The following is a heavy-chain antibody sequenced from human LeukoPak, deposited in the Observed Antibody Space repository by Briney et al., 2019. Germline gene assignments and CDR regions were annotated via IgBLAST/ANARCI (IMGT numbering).Heavy chain of an antibody. CDR2: ISGSGGST. V-gene: IGHV3-23*01. Sequence: PGGSLRLSCAASGFTFSSYAMSWVRQAPGKGLEWVSAISGSGGSTYYADSVKGRFTNSRDNSKNTLYLQMNSLRAEHTAVYYCAKVRYIAAAGTDWFDPWGQGTLVTVSS. D-gene: IGHD6-13*01. J-gene: IGHJ5*02. CDR1: GFTFSSYA. CDR3: AKVRYIAAAGTDWFDP.